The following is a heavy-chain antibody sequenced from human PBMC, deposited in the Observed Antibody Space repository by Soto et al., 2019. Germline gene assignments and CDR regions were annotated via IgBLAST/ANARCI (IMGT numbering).Heavy chain of an antibody. D-gene: IGHD2-2*01. V-gene: IGHV4-30-2*01. Sequence: PSETLSLTCAVSGGSISSAGFSWNWIRQPPGKGLEWVGYVYHSGTTSYNPSLKSRVTILLDRSKNQSSLTLNSVTAADTAVYYCARDWGYCSSSSCREPAFDVWGQGTVVTVSS. CDR1: GGSISSAGFS. CDR2: VYHSGTT. J-gene: IGHJ3*01. CDR3: ARDWGYCSSSSCREPAFDV.